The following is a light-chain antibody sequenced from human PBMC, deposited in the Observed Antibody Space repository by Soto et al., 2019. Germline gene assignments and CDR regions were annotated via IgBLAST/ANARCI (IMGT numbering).Light chain of an antibody. J-gene: IGLJ3*02. CDR2: GNS. Sequence: QSVLTQPPSVSGAPGQRVTISCTGSSSNIGAGYDVHWYQQLPGTAPKLLIYGNSNRPSGVPDRFSGSKSGTSASLAITGLQAEDEADYYCQSCDSGLSALFGGGTKLTVL. V-gene: IGLV1-40*01. CDR3: QSCDSGLSAL. CDR1: SSNIGAGYD.